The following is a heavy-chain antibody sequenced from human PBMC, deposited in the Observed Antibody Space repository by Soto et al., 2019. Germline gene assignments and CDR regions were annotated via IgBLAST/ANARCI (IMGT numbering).Heavy chain of an antibody. CDR3: ARAGVTPDFFDY. Sequence: QVQMVESGGGVVQPGRSLRLSRAASGFSFENYGMHWVRQAPGRGLEWVAIIWYDGSLQYYAAAVKGRFTISRDNSKNTLYLEMNSLRGEDTAVYYCARAGVTPDFFDYWGQGTRVTVSS. J-gene: IGHJ4*02. CDR1: GFSFENYG. CDR2: IWYDGSLQ. V-gene: IGHV3-33*01. D-gene: IGHD3-10*01.